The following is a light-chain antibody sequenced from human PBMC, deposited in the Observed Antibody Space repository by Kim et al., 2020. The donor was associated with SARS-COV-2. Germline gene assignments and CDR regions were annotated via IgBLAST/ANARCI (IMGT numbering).Light chain of an antibody. J-gene: IGLJ1*01. CDR2: SNN. CDR3: AAWDDSLNIYV. CDR1: GSNIGSNT. V-gene: IGLV1-44*01. Sequence: GQRVTISCSGSGSNIGSNTVNWYQQVPGTAPKLLIYSNNQRPSGVPDRFSGSKSGTSASLAISGLQSEDEADYYCAAWDDSLNIYVFGSGTKVTVL.